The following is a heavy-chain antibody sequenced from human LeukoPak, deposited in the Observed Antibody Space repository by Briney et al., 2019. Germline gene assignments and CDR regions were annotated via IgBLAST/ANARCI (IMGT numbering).Heavy chain of an antibody. CDR3: ARVLRGGLEYFDY. CDR1: GGSISNSNW. V-gene: IGHV4-4*02. Sequence: SETLSLTCAVSGGSISNSNWWSWVRQPPGKGLEWIGEIYHSGSTNYNPSLKSRVTMSVDKSKNQFSLKLSSVTAADTAVYYCARVLRGGLEYFDYWGQGALVTVSS. CDR2: IYHSGST. J-gene: IGHJ4*02.